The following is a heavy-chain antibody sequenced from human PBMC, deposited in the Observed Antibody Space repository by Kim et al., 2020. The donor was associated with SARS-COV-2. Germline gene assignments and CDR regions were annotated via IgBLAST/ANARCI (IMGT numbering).Heavy chain of an antibody. CDR2: VHPSGRS. CDR3: ARHENSGTYPLDN. D-gene: IGHD3-10*01. Sequence: SETLSLTCFVSGDSISNYYWSWIRQPPGKRLEWIAWVHPSGRSVYNPSLKSRVTISLDTSLSLFSLTLRSVTAADTAVYYCARHENSGTYPLDNWGQGTLLPVS. J-gene: IGHJ4*02. CDR1: GDSISNYY. V-gene: IGHV4-59*08.